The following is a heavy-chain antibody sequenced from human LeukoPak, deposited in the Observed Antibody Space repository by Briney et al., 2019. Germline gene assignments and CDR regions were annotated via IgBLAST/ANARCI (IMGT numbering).Heavy chain of an antibody. CDR2: MNPNSGNT. CDR1: GYTFTSYD. V-gene: IGHV1-8*01. D-gene: IGHD6-13*01. Sequence: ASVKVSCKASGYTFTSYDINWVRQATGQGLEWMGWMNPNSGNTGYAQKFQGRVTMTRNTSISTAYMELSSLRSEDTAVYYCARARPPFYSAAGGIRSNWFDPWGQETLVTVSS. CDR3: ARARPPFYSAAGGIRSNWFDP. J-gene: IGHJ5*02.